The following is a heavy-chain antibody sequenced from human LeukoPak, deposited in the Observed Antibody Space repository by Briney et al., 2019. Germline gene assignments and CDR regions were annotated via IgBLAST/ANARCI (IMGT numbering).Heavy chain of an antibody. D-gene: IGHD3-9*01. CDR1: GYTFTSYD. CDR3: ARGGTPRYFDWLLTRSHYYYGMDV. J-gene: IGHJ6*02. CDR2: MNPNSGNT. Sequence: ASVKVSCKASGYTFTSYDINWVRQATGQGLEWMGWMNPNSGNTGYAQKFQGRVTMTRNTSISTAYMELSSLRSEDTAVYYCARGGTPRYFDWLLTRSHYYYGMDVWGQGTTVTVSS. V-gene: IGHV1-8*01.